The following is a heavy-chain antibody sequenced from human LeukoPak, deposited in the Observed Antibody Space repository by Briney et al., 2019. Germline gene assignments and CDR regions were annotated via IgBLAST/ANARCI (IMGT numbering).Heavy chain of an antibody. CDR2: INTNTGNP. D-gene: IGHD6-13*01. Sequence: ASVKVSCKASGYSFSSYNMNWVRQAPGQGLEWMGWINTNTGNPRYAQGFTGRVVFSLDTSVSTAYLQISSLKAEDTAVYYCARVGYPVYYCYMDVWGKGTTVTVSS. CDR1: GYSFSSYN. CDR3: ARVGYPVYYCYMDV. V-gene: IGHV7-4-1*02. J-gene: IGHJ6*03.